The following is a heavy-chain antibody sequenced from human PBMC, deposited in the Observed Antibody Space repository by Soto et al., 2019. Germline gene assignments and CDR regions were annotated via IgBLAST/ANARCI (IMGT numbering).Heavy chain of an antibody. J-gene: IGHJ5*02. D-gene: IGHD6-19*01. CDR3: ARDQSGIGWYVDWFDP. V-gene: IGHV1-3*01. CDR2: INAGNRNT. CDR1: GFTFNNHA. Sequence: QLTQSGAEVKKPGASVKVSCKASGFTFNNHAIHWVRQAPGQRLEWMGWINAGNRNTYYSERFKGRVPFTRDTLATTVYMELTSLTSEDTSIYYCARDQSGIGWYVDWFDPWGQGTLVTVSS.